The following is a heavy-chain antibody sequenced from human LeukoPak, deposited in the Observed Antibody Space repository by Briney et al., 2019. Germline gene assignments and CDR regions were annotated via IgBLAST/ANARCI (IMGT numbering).Heavy chain of an antibody. J-gene: IGHJ5*02. CDR3: ARHRSDTGGKKGVNWFNP. V-gene: IGHV4-59*01. D-gene: IGHD4-23*01. CDR2: IYFGGTT. CDR1: GGSIKNYY. Sequence: SETLSLTCSVSGGSIKNYYWSWIRQPPGKGLEWLGNIYFGGTTDYNSSLKSRLTISVDTFKNQLSLNLQSVTAADTATYYCARHRSDTGGKKGVNWFNPWGQGTLVTVSS.